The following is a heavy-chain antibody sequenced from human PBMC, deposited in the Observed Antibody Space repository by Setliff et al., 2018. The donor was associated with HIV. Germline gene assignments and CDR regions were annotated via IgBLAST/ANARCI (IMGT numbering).Heavy chain of an antibody. CDR3: ARAVSHVDY. J-gene: IGHJ4*02. CDR2: ISYSGST. Sequence: PSETLSLTCTVSGGSISSFFWSWIRQPPGKGLEWIGHISYSGSTNYNPSLKSRVTISVDTSKNQFSLKLSSVTAADTAVYYCARAVSHVDYWGQGTLVTVSS. D-gene: IGHD6-19*01. CDR1: GGSISSFF. V-gene: IGHV4-59*08.